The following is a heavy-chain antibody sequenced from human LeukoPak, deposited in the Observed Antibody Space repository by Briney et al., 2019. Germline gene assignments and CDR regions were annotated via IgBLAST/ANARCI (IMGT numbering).Heavy chain of an antibody. CDR2: IYHSGST. CDR1: GYSISSGYF. D-gene: IGHD3-10*01. Sequence: SETLSLTCSVSGYSISSGYFWGWTRQSPVRGLEWIGKIYHSGSTHYNPSLKSRLTISVDTSKNQFSLKVTSVTAADTAVYYCARAGGASFDAFDFWGLGTMVTVSS. J-gene: IGHJ3*01. CDR3: ARAGGASFDAFDF. V-gene: IGHV4-38-2*02.